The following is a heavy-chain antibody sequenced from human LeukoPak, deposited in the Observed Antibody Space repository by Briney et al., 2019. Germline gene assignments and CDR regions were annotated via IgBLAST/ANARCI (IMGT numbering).Heavy chain of an antibody. CDR3: ATKYCSSTSCYRSGFGY. D-gene: IGHD2-2*01. J-gene: IGHJ4*02. V-gene: IGHV3-30*02. CDR2: IRYDGSNK. Sequence: PGGSLRLSCAASGFTFSSYGMHWVRKAPGKGLAWVAFIRYDGSNKYYADSVKGRFTISRDNSKNTLYLQMNSLRAEDTAVYYCATKYCSSTSCYRSGFGYWGQGTLVTVSS. CDR1: GFTFSSYG.